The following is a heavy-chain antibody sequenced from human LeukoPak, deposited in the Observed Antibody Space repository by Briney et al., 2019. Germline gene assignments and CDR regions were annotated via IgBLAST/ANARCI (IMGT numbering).Heavy chain of an antibody. J-gene: IGHJ6*02. Sequence: GGSLRLSCAASGFTFSGYDMHWVRQAPGKGLEWVAMISYDGSNTDYAGFVKGRFTISRDNSKNSLYLQMNSLKAEDTVVYYCARGVSSYGYDYYYGMDVWGQGTTVTVS. V-gene: IGHV3-30-3*01. CDR2: ISYDGSNT. CDR3: ARGVSSYGYDYYYGMDV. D-gene: IGHD3-16*01. CDR1: GFTFSGYD.